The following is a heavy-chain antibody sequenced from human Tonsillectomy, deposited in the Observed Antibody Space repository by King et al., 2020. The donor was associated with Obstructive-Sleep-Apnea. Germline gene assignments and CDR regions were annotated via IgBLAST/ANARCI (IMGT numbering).Heavy chain of an antibody. CDR1: GFTFSSYA. V-gene: IGHV3-23*04. D-gene: IGHD1-26*01. CDR2: ISGSGAST. J-gene: IGHJ4*02. CDR3: AKHPALGCYYYFDY. Sequence: VQLVESGGGLVQPGVSLRLSCAASGFTFSSYAMSWVRQAPGKGLEWVSAISGSGASTYYADSVKGRFTISRDNSKNTLYLQMTSLRAEDTAGYFCAKHPALGCYYYFDYWGQGTLVTVSS.